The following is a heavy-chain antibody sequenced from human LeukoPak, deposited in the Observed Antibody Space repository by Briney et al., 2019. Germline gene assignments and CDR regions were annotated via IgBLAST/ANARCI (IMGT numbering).Heavy chain of an antibody. CDR2: IYYSGST. V-gene: IGHV4-31*03. CDR1: GGSISSGGYY. Sequence: KPSETLSLTCTVSGGSISSGGYYWSWIRQHPGKGLEWIGYIYYSGSTYYNPSLKSRVTISVDTSKNQFSLKLRSVTAADTAVYYCARYPVLRYPFDYWGQGTLVTVSS. D-gene: IGHD3-9*01. J-gene: IGHJ4*02. CDR3: ARYPVLRYPFDY.